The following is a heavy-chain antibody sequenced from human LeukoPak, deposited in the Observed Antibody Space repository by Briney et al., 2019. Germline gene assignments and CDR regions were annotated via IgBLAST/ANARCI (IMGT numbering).Heavy chain of an antibody. V-gene: IGHV3-73*01. Sequence: GGSLRLSCAASGFTFSSYSMNWVRQASGKGLEWVGRIRSKANSYATAYAASVKGRFTISRDDSKNTAYLQMNSLKTEDTAVYYCTRHDFSSGWTKADYWGQGTLVTVSS. D-gene: IGHD6-19*01. CDR1: GFTFSSYS. CDR2: IRSKANSYAT. J-gene: IGHJ4*02. CDR3: TRHDFSSGWTKADY.